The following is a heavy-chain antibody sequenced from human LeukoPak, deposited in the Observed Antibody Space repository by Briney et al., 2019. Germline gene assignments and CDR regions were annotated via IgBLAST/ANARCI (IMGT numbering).Heavy chain of an antibody. Sequence: GGSLRLSCAASGFTFSSYGMHWVRQAPGQGLEYVSTITGNGGRTYYADSVKGRFTISRDNSKNTLYLQMSSLRPEDTAVYYCVKVLGAYIADYWGQGTLVTVSS. CDR3: VKVLGAYIADY. CDR1: GFTFSSYG. J-gene: IGHJ4*02. V-gene: IGHV3-64D*09. D-gene: IGHD3-3*02. CDR2: ITGNGGRT.